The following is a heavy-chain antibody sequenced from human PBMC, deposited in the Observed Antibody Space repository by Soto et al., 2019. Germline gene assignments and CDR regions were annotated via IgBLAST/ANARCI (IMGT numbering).Heavy chain of an antibody. V-gene: IGHV3-9*01. Sequence: GGSLRLSCVVSGFTFDNYAMHWVRHAPGKGLEWVSGISWNSGTKEYADSVKGRFTISRDNAKNSLYLQMNSLRAEDTAVYFCARDLGYYDSSGYFDYWGQGTLVTVSS. CDR3: ARDLGYYDSSGYFDY. D-gene: IGHD3-22*01. CDR2: ISWNSGTK. CDR1: GFTFDNYA. J-gene: IGHJ4*02.